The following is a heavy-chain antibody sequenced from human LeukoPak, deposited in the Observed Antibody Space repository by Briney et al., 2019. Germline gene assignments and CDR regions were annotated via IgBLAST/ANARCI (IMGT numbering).Heavy chain of an antibody. J-gene: IGHJ4*02. CDR2: INPNSGGT. CDR3: ARSGYGGVHADDY. V-gene: IGHV1-2*02. CDR1: GYXFTGYY. Sequence: ASVKVSCKASGYXFTGYYLHWVRQAPGQGLEWMGWINPNSGGTNYAQKFQGRVTMPRDTSISTAYMELSRLRSDDTAVYYCARSGYGGVHADDYWGQGTLVTVSS. D-gene: IGHD5-12*01.